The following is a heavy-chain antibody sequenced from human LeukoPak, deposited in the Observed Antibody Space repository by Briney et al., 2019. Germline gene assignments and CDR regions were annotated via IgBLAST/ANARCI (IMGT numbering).Heavy chain of an antibody. CDR3: ARDFHRYYMDV. CDR1: GFTFSSYS. J-gene: IGHJ6*03. CDR2: INSEGSST. Sequence: GGSLRLSCAASGFTFSSYSMNWVRQAPGKGLVWVSRINSEGSSTSYADSVKGRFTISRDNAKNTLYLQMNSLRAEDTAVYYCARDFHRYYMDVWGKGATVTVSS. V-gene: IGHV3-74*01.